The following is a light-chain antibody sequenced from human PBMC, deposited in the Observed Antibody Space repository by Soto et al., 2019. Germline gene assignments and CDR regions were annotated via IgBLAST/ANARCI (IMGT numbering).Light chain of an antibody. CDR3: QQYNTYAT. Sequence: DIQLTQSPSTLSAAVGASVTITCRASQNIRNLLAWYQQKPGKAPNPLIYDASTLKTGVPSRFSGSGSGSEFNFTITGLQPDDFATYFCQQYNTYATFGQGTRLEIK. J-gene: IGKJ5*01. CDR2: DAS. V-gene: IGKV1-5*01. CDR1: QNIRNL.